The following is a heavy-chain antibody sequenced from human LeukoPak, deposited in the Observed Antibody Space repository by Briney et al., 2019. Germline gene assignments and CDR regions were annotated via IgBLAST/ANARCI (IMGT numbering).Heavy chain of an antibody. J-gene: IGHJ6*02. CDR3: AKEGVVNLYYYYGMDV. CDR1: GFTFSSYA. Sequence: GGSLRLSCAASGFTFSSYAMHWVRQAPGKGLEWVAVISYDGSNKYYADSVKGRFTISRDNSKNTLYLQMNSLRAEDTAVYYCAKEGVVNLYYYYGMDVWGQGTTVTVSS. D-gene: IGHD3-3*01. V-gene: IGHV3-30-3*01. CDR2: ISYDGSNK.